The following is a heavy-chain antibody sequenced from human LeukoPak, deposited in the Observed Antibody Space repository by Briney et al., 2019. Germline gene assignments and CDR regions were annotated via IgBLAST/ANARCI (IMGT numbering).Heavy chain of an antibody. CDR3: ARQYSSGWDYFDY. CDR2: IYYSGST. D-gene: IGHD6-19*01. Sequence: PSETLSLTCTVTGGSIIRYYWSSIRQPPGKGLEWIGYIYYSGSTNYNPSLKSRVTISVDTSKNQFSLKLSSVTAADTAVYYCARQYSSGWDYFDYWGQGTLVTVSS. J-gene: IGHJ4*02. V-gene: IGHV4-59*08. CDR1: GGSIIRYY.